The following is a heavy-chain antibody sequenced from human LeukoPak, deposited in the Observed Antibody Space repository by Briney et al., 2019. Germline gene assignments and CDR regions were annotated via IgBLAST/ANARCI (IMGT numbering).Heavy chain of an antibody. CDR3: ARGYGDFRVEGRYFHS. Sequence: PSETLSLTRAVSGGSISSSNWWTWVRQPPGKGLEWIGEMFHNGSSNYNPSLKSRVTISVDKSKNQFSLNLSSVTAADTAVYYCARGYGDFRVEGRYFHSWGQGTLVTVSS. CDR2: MFHNGSS. J-gene: IGHJ4*02. V-gene: IGHV4-4*02. D-gene: IGHD4-17*01. CDR1: GGSISSSNW.